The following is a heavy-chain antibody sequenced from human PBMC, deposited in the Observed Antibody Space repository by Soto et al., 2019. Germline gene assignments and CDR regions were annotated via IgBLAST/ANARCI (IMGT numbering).Heavy chain of an antibody. J-gene: IGHJ6*03. Sequence: EVQLVESGGGLVQPGGSLRLSCAASGFTVSSNYMSWVRQAPGKGLEWVSVIYSGGSTYYADSVKGRFTISRDNSKNKLYVQMNSLKPEDTDLYYYARSLLTPRTMVRGVVTTTKETKNYYYCYMDVWGKATTVTVSS. CDR1: GFTVSSNY. CDR2: IYSGGST. CDR3: ARSLLTPRTMVRGVVTTTKETKNYYYCYMDV. V-gene: IGHV3-66*01. D-gene: IGHD3-10*01.